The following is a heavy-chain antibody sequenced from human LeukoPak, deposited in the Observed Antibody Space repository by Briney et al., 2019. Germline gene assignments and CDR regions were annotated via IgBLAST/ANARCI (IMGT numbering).Heavy chain of an antibody. D-gene: IGHD6-19*01. CDR2: IIPIFGTA. CDR3: ARAQPTVAGLDY. V-gene: IGHV1-69*13. Sequence: SVKVSCKASGGTFSSYAISWVRQAPGQGLVWMGGIIPIFGTANYAQKFQGRVTITADESTSTAYMELSSLRSEDTAVYYCARAQPTVAGLDYWGQGTLVTVSS. CDR1: GGTFSSYA. J-gene: IGHJ4*02.